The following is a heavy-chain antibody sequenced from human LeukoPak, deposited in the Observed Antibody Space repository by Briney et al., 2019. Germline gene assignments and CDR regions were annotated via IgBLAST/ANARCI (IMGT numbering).Heavy chain of an antibody. D-gene: IGHD5-12*01. CDR3: AATLRGYSGYKTLDY. J-gene: IGHJ4*02. CDR1: GFTFTSSA. CDR2: IVVGSGNT. Sequence: SVKVSCKASGFTFTSSAMQWVRQARGQRLEWIGWIVVGSGNTNYAQKFQERVTITRDMSTSTAYMELSSQRSEDTAVYYCAATLRGYSGYKTLDYWGQGTLVTVSS. V-gene: IGHV1-58*02.